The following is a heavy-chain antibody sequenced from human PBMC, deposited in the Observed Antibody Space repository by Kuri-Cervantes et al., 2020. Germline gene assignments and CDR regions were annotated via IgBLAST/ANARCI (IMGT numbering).Heavy chain of an antibody. CDR1: GGSISSSSYY. J-gene: IGHJ3*02. Sequence: SETLSLTCTVSGGSISSSSYYWGWIRQPPGKGLEWIGSIYYSGSTYYNPSLKSRVTISVDTSKNQFSLKPSSVTAADTAVYYCPGGSGYPAFDIWGQGTMVTVSS. D-gene: IGHD3-22*01. CDR2: IYYSGST. CDR3: PGGSGYPAFDI. V-gene: IGHV4-39*01.